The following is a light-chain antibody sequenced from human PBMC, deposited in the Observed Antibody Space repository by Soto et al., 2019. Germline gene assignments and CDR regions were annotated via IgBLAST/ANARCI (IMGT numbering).Light chain of an antibody. CDR1: QSVSSSY. Sequence: EIVLTQSPGTLSLSPGERATLSCRASQSVSSSYLACYQQKPGQAPRLLIYGASSRATGIPDRFSGSGSGTDFALTISRLEPEDFAVYYCQQDGSSPPRGWTFGQGTKVEIK. V-gene: IGKV3-20*01. CDR2: GAS. CDR3: QQDGSSPPRGWT. J-gene: IGKJ1*01.